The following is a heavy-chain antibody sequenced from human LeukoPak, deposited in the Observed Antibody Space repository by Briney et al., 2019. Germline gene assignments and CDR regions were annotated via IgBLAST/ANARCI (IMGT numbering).Heavy chain of an antibody. D-gene: IGHD1-14*01. CDR2: IIPILGIA. CDR1: GGTLSSYA. V-gene: IGHV1-69*04. CDR3: ARSDHNRFDP. Sequence: SVKVSCKASGGTLSSYAISWVRQAPGQGLEWMGRIIPILGIANYAQKFQGRVTITADKSTSTAYMELSSLRSEDTAVYYCARSDHNRFDPWGQGTLVTVSS. J-gene: IGHJ5*02.